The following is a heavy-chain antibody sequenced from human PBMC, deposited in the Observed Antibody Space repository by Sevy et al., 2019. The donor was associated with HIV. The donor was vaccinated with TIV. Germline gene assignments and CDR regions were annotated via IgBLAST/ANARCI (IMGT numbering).Heavy chain of an antibody. Sequence: ASVKVSCKASGYIFTDYYIHWVRQAPGQGLEWMAWINSESGVTNYAQRFQGEVTVTRDTSLSTAYLELSRLKTNDTAIYYCARLPTTPTSDLYGMDVWGQGTTVTVSS. CDR1: GYIFTDYY. J-gene: IGHJ6*02. CDR2: INSESGVT. CDR3: ARLPTTPTSDLYGMDV. V-gene: IGHV1-2*02. D-gene: IGHD5-12*01.